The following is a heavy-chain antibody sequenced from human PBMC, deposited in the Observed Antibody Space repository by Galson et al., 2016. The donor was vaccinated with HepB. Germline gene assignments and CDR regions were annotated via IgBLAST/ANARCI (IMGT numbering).Heavy chain of an antibody. CDR1: ANVWMTQA. V-gene: IGHV3-21*06. Sequence: SLRLSCAGSANVWMTQASMSWVRQAPGKGLAWVSGISGNTDFTYYADSAKGRFTISRDNAKNLVFLEMNSLRGDDTAVYFCARDRVVQGARHYSYMDVWGKGVTVIVSS. D-gene: IGHD3-10*01. CDR2: ISGNTDFT. J-gene: IGHJ6*03. CDR3: ARDRVVQGARHYSYMDV.